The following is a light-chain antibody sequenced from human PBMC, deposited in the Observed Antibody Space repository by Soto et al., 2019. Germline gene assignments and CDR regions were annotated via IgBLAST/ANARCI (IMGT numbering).Light chain of an antibody. CDR1: QSVSSSQ. CDR3: QQYASAPHT. CDR2: AAS. V-gene: IGKV3-20*01. J-gene: IGKJ4*01. Sequence: EVVLAQSPGTLSLSPGERATPSCRASQSVSSSQLAWFQQKPGQAPRLLIYAASWRAAGIPDRFSGSGSGTDFTLTISRLEPADFAVYYCQQYASAPHTFGGGTKVEIK.